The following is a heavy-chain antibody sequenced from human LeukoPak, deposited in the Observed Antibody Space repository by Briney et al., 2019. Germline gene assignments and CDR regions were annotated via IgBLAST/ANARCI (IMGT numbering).Heavy chain of an antibody. J-gene: IGHJ3*02. CDR2: ISSGSTYT. CDR3: ARDAFYSYDSSNWYPGALNI. D-gene: IGHD6-13*01. V-gene: IGHV3-21*06. CDR1: GFTFSTYN. Sequence: PGGSLRLSCAASGFTFSTYNMNWVREATGKGLEWVSSISSGSTYTYYADSVKGRFTISSDNDKNSLYLEMNSLRAEDTAVYYCARDAFYSYDSSNWYPGALNIWGQGTMVTVSS.